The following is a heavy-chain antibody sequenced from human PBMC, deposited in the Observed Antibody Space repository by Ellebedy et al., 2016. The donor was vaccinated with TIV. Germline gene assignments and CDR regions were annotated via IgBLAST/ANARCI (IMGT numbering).Heavy chain of an antibody. Sequence: GESLKISCAASGLSFSDFWMQWLRQAPGQGLEWVAHIKQDGRAKDYVDSVKGRLPISRDNANNLLYLKMNSLRVEDTAVYYRFGGSGWIIDHWGQGFLVTVSS. J-gene: IGHJ4*02. D-gene: IGHD6-19*01. CDR1: GLSFSDFW. CDR3: FGGSGWIIDH. CDR2: IKQDGRAK. V-gene: IGHV3-7*01.